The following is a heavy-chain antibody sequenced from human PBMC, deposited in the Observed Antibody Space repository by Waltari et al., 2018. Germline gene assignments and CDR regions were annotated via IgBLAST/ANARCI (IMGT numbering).Heavy chain of an antibody. CDR2: VNPNSGNT. V-gene: IGHV1-8*03. CDR1: GYTFTSYY. CDR3: ARGIGRTVTTFWVY. J-gene: IGHJ4*01. Sequence: QVQVVQAGAGVKEPGASVKVSCKASGYTFTSYYINWVRQATGQGLEWMGWVNPNSGNTGYAQKFQGRVTITRNTSIRTAYMELSSLRSEDTAVYYCARGIGRTVTTFWVYWGHGTLVTVSS. D-gene: IGHD4-17*01.